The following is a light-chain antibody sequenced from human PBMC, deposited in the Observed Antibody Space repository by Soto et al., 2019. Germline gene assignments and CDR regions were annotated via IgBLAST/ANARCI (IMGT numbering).Light chain of an antibody. CDR1: KLDKKY. J-gene: IGLJ2*01. CDR3: QAWDNTTAI. CDR2: QDI. Sequence: SYELTQAPSVSVSPGQTASITCSGDKLDKKYVSWYQQKPGQSPVLVIYQDIKRPSGIPERVSGSNSGNTATLTISGTQAMDEADYHCQAWDNTTAIFGGGTKLTVL. V-gene: IGLV3-1*01.